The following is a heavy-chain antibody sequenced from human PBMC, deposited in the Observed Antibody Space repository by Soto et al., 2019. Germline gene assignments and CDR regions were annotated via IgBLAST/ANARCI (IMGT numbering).Heavy chain of an antibody. D-gene: IGHD3-3*01. J-gene: IGHJ4*02. V-gene: IGHV4-59*01. CDR2: IYYSGST. Sequence: SETLSLTCTVSGGSISSYYWSWIRQPPGKGLEWIGYIYYSGSTNYNPSLKSRVTISVDTSKNQFSLKLSSVTAADTAVYYCARGDPTIFGVVIAGWGQGTLVTVSS. CDR3: ARGDPTIFGVVIAG. CDR1: GGSISSYY.